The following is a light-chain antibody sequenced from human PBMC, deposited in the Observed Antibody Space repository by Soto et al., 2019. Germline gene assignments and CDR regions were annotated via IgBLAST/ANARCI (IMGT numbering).Light chain of an antibody. V-gene: IGKV1-33*01. CDR3: QQYRHRPLT. CDR1: QDISNY. Sequence: DIQMTQSTSSQSASVGDRVTITCQASQDISNYVNWYQQKPGKAPRLLIFDASSLETWVPSSFTGSGSGTDFTLTINNLQPEDFATYYCQQYRHRPLTFGGGT. J-gene: IGKJ4*01. CDR2: DAS.